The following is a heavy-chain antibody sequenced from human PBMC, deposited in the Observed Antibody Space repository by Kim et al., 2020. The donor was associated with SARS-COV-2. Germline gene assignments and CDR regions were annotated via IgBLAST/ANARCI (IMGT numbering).Heavy chain of an antibody. CDR2: IYYSGST. J-gene: IGHJ6*02. CDR1: GGSISSSSYY. CDR3: ARHGPTSPHYYYYYYGMDV. Sequence: SETLSLTCTVSGGSISSSSYYWGWIRQPPGKGLEWIGSIYYSGSTYYNPSLKSRVTISVDTSKNQFSLKLSSVTAADTAVYYCARHGPTSPHYYYYYYGMDVWGQGTTVTVSS. V-gene: IGHV4-39*01. D-gene: IGHD2-2*01.